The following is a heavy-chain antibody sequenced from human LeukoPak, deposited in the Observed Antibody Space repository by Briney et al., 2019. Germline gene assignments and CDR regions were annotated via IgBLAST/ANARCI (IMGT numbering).Heavy chain of an antibody. CDR2: ISGSGGST. CDR1: GFTFSSYA. Sequence: GGSLRLSCAASGFTFSSYAMSSVRQAPGKWLEWVSAISGSGGSTYYADSVKGRFTIYRDNSKNTLYLQMNSLRAEDTAVYYCAKGSSSWPPTLYMDVWGKGTTVTVSS. CDR3: AKGSSSWPPTLYMDV. V-gene: IGHV3-23*01. D-gene: IGHD6-13*01. J-gene: IGHJ6*03.